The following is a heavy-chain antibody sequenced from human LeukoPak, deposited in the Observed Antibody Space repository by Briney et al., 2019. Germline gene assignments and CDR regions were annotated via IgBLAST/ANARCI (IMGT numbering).Heavy chain of an antibody. CDR3: AKGGSSHPRETDY. CDR1: GFMFRSYA. J-gene: IGHJ4*02. CDR2: ISGSGGST. Sequence: GGSLRLACAASGFMFRSYAMSWVRQAPGKGLEWVSAISGSGGSTYYADSVKGRFTISRDNSKNTLYLQMNSLRAEDTAVYYCAKGGSSHPRETDYWGQGTLVTVSS. V-gene: IGHV3-23*01. D-gene: IGHD6-13*01.